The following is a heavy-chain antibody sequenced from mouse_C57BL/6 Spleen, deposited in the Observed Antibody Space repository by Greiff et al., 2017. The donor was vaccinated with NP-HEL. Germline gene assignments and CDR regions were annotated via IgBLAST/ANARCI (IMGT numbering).Heavy chain of an antibody. V-gene: IGHV1-26*01. Sequence: QLQQSGPELVKPGASVKISCKASGYTFTDYYMNWVKQSHGKSLEWIGDINPNNGGTSYNQKFKGKATLTVDKSSSTAYMVLRSLTSEDSAVYYCARSDYYGSSPYWGQGTTLTVSS. CDR1: GYTFTDYY. J-gene: IGHJ2*01. CDR2: INPNNGGT. CDR3: ARSDYYGSSPY. D-gene: IGHD1-1*01.